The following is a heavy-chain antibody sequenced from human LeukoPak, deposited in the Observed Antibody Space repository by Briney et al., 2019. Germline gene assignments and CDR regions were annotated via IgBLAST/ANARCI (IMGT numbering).Heavy chain of an antibody. CDR1: GGSISNYY. CDR3: ARLYGNFQNYYDY. J-gene: IGHJ4*02. CDR2: IYTSENT. V-gene: IGHV4-4*07. D-gene: IGHD1-7*01. Sequence: SETLSLTCTVSGGSISNYYWTWIRQPAGKGLEWIGRIYTSENTNYSPSLKSRVTMSVDTSKNHFSLMLTSVTAADTAMFYCARLYGNFQNYYDYWGQGTLVAVSS.